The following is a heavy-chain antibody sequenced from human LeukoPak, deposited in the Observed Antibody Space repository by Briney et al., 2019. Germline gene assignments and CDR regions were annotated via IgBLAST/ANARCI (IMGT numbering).Heavy chain of an antibody. D-gene: IGHD6-13*01. V-gene: IGHV5-51*01. CDR3: ARLSSSSLYGDY. CDR2: IYPGDSDT. CDR1: GYTFTNYW. J-gene: IGHJ4*02. Sequence: RGESLKISCKGSGYTFTNYWIAWVRQMPGKGLEWMGIIYPGDSDTRYSPSFQGQVTISADKPISTAYLQWSSLKASDTAMYYCARLSSSSLYGDYWGQGTLVTVSS.